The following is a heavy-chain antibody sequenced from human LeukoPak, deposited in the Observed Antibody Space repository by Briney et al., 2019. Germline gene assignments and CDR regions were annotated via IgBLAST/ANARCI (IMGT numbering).Heavy chain of an antibody. CDR1: GGPISSYY. D-gene: IGHD6-6*01. CDR3: ARSEYSSSSGHFDY. J-gene: IGHJ4*02. V-gene: IGHV4-59*08. CDR2: IYFSGST. Sequence: PSETLSLTCTVSGGPISSYYWRWIRQPPGKGLEWIGDIYFSGSTDYNPSLKSRVTISVDTSKNQFSLKLSSVTAADTAVYYCARSEYSSSSGHFDYWGQGTLVTVSS.